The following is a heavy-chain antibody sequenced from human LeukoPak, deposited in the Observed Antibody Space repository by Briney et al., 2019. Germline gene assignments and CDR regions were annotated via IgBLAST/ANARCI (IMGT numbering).Heavy chain of an antibody. CDR3: VTRYGSGWYDVFDI. D-gene: IGHD6-19*01. CDR1: GYSLTSYW. V-gene: IGHV5-51*01. J-gene: IGHJ3*02. CDR2: IYPGDSDT. Sequence: GESLKISCKGSGYSLTSYWIGWVRPMPRKGLAWMGIIYPGDSDTRYSPSFLGPVTISADKCITTAYLQWSSLKASDTAMYYCVTRYGSGWYDVFDIWGQGTMVTVSS.